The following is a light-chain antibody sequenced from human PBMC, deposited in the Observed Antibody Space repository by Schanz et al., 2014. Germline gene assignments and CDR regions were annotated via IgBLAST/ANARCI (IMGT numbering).Light chain of an antibody. V-gene: IGKV1-12*01. Sequence: DIQMTQSPSSVSASVGDRVTITCRASQGVSSWVAWYQQKPGKAPKLLIYAADTLESGVPSRFSGSGSGTDFTLTISSLQPEDFATYYCQQATGFPPTFGGGTKVEIK. CDR2: AAD. J-gene: IGKJ4*01. CDR3: QQATGFPPT. CDR1: QGVSSW.